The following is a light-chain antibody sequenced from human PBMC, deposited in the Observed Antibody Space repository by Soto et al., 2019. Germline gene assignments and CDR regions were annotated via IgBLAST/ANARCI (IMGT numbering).Light chain of an antibody. Sequence: DIQMTQYPSSLSASVGDRVTITCGASQTISSWLAWYQQKKGKAPKLLIYKASTLKSGVPSRLRGSGYGTEFTITISSMQTDDFATYYCQHYNSYPEAFGHGTKVDIK. CDR2: KAS. V-gene: IGKV1-5*03. J-gene: IGKJ1*01. CDR3: QHYNSYPEA. CDR1: QTISSW.